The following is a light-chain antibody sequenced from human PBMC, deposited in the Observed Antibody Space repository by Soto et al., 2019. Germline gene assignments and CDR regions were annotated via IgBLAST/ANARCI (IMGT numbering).Light chain of an antibody. CDR1: SSDVGGYNY. CDR3: CSYAGSYV. Sequence: LSQPRSVSGSPGQSVTISCTGTSSDVGGYNYVSWYQQHPGKAPKLMIYDVSKRPSGVPDRFSGSKSGNTASLTISGLQAEDEADYYCCSYAGSYVFGTGA. CDR2: DVS. V-gene: IGLV2-11*01. J-gene: IGLJ1*01.